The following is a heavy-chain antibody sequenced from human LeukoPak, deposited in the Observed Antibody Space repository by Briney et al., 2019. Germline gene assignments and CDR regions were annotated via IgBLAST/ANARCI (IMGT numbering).Heavy chain of an antibody. J-gene: IGHJ1*01. V-gene: IGHV3-21*01. CDR2: IDSSSGYT. CDR1: GFTFSSHS. CDR3: AREEVYCSGGSCPPRYEYFQH. D-gene: IGHD2-15*01. Sequence: PGGSLRLSCAASGFTFSSHSMNWVRQAPGKGLEWVSSIDSSSGYTYYADSVKGRFTISIDNAKNSLFLQMNSLRAEDTAVYYCAREEVYCSGGSCPPRYEYFQHWGQGTLVTVSS.